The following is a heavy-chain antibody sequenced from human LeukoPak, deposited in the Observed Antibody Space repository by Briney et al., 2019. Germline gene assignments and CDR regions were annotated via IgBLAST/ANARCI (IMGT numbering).Heavy chain of an antibody. CDR2: ISGSGGST. CDR3: AKDGRSDIPGY. V-gene: IGHV3-23*01. J-gene: IGHJ4*02. D-gene: IGHD2-15*01. CDR1: GFTFSSYA. Sequence: GGSLRLSCAASGFTFSSYAMSWVRQAPGKGLEWVSAISGSGGSTYYADSVKGRFTISRDNSKDTLYLQMNSLRVEDTAVYYCAKDGRSDIPGYWGQGTLVTVSS.